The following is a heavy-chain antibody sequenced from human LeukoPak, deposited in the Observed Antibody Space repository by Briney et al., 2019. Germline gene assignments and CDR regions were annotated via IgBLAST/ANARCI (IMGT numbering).Heavy chain of an antibody. D-gene: IGHD2-2*02. CDR1: GGSISSGGYY. V-gene: IGHV4-31*03. CDR3: ARVPRVVVPAAIGGWFDP. Sequence: SETLSLTCTVSGGSISSGGYYWSWIRQHPGKGLEWIGYIYYSGSTYYNPSLKSRVTISVDTSKNQFSLKLSSVTAADTAVYYCARVPRVVVPAAIGGWFDPWGQGTLVTVSS. CDR2: IYYSGST. J-gene: IGHJ5*02.